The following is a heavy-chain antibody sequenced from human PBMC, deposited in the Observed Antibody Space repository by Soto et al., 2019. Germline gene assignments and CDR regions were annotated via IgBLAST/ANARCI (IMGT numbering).Heavy chain of an antibody. J-gene: IGHJ6*02. D-gene: IGHD6-19*01. V-gene: IGHV6-1*01. CDR3: AKEQWLPENYYYGLDV. CDR1: GDSVSSNSAA. Sequence: PSQTLSLTCAISGDSVSSNSAAWNWIRQSPSRGLEWLGRTYYRSKWYNDYAVSVKSRITINPDTSKSQFSLQLNSVTPEDTALYYCAKEQWLPENYYYGLDVWGQGTTVTVSS. CDR2: TYYRSKWYN.